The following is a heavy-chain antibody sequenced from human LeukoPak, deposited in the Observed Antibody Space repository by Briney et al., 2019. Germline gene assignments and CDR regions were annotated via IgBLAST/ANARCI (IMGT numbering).Heavy chain of an antibody. CDR3: ARYSSPDY. D-gene: IGHD6-19*01. CDR2: IYYSGST. V-gene: IGHV4-39*01. J-gene: IGHJ4*02. Sequence: SETLSLTCTVSGGSISSSNYYWGWIRQPPGEGLEWIGYIYYSGSTYYNPSLKSRVTMSVDTSKNQFSLKLSSVTAADTAVYYCARYSSPDYWGQGTLVTVSS. CDR1: GGSISSSNYY.